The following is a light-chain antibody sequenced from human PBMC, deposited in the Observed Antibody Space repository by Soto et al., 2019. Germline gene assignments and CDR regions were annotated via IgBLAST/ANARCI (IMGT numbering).Light chain of an antibody. V-gene: IGKV3-20*01. Sequence: EVVLTQSPGTLSLSPGEGATLSGSASQIVTGNYLAWYQQKPGQAPSLLMYDASTRATGIPDRFSGSGSGTDFTLIISRLEPEDFAVYYCQQYGDSLLTFGQGTKVDIK. J-gene: IGKJ1*01. CDR3: QQYGDSLLT. CDR2: DAS. CDR1: QIVTGNY.